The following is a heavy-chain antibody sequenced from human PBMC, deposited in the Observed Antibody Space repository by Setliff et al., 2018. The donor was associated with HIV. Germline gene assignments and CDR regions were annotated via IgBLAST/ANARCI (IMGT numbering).Heavy chain of an antibody. V-gene: IGHV4-59*11. CDR1: GGFISDHY. CDR2: LYHTGSN. Sequence: LSLTCTVSGGFISDHYGSWIRQPPGKGLEWLGSLYHTGSNNYNPSLKSRITVSVDRSKNQFSLKLTSVTAADTALYYCARVPPFSGSNFSWYFDLWGRGTLVTVS. J-gene: IGHJ2*01. CDR3: ARVPPFSGSNFSWYFDL. D-gene: IGHD1-26*01.